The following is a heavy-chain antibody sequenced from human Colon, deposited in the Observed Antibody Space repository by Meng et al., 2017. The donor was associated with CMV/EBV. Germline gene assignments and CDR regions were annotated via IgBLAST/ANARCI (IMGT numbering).Heavy chain of an antibody. CDR1: GFNFNKFD. J-gene: IGHJ4*02. D-gene: IGHD5-12*01. CDR3: TTMGGYDKDY. CDR2: ITSKSDGAKR. V-gene: IGHV3-15*01. Sequence: GESLKISCSASGFNFNKFDMSWVRQAPGKGLEWVGRITSKSDGAKRGYAEPVRGRFAISRDDSKNTLYLEMNNLKTEDTGVYYCTTMGGYDKDYWGQGTLVTVSS.